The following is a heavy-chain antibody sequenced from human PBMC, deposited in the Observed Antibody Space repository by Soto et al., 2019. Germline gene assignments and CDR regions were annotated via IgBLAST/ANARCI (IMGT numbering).Heavy chain of an antibody. Sequence: SVKVSCKASGYTFTGYLMHWVRQAPGQGLEWMGWINPNSGGTNSAQKFQGRITMTRDTSISTAYMELSSLTFDDTAIYYCARTMTTVTRRGMDVWGQGTTVTVSS. V-gene: IGHV1-2*02. CDR2: INPNSGGT. CDR3: ARTMTTVTRRGMDV. CDR1: GYTFTGYL. J-gene: IGHJ6*02. D-gene: IGHD4-17*01.